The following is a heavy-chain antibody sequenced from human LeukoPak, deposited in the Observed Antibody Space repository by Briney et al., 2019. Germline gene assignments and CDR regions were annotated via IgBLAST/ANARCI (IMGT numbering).Heavy chain of an antibody. CDR1: GGTFSSYA. J-gene: IGHJ5*02. D-gene: IGHD3-10*01. V-gene: IGHV1-69*04. CDR3: ARNYGSGTGWFDP. CDR2: IIPIFGIA. Sequence: SVKVSCKASGGTFSSYAISWVRQAPGQGLVWMGRIIPIFGIANYAQKFQGRVTITADKSTSTAYMELSSLRSEDTAVYYCARNYGSGTGWFDPWGQGTLVTVSS.